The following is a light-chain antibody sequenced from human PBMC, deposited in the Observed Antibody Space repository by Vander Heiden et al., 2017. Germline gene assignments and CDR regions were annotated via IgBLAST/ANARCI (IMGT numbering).Light chain of an antibody. CDR2: RNN. CDR3: AAWDDSLSGVV. V-gene: IGLV1-47*01. CDR1: SSNIGSNY. J-gene: IGLJ2*01. Sequence: QSVLTQPPSASGDPGQRVTISCSGSSSNIGSNYVFWYQQLPGTAPKLLIYRNNQWPSGVPDRFSGSKSGTSAPLAISGLRSEDEADYYCAAWDDSLSGVVFGGGTKLTVL.